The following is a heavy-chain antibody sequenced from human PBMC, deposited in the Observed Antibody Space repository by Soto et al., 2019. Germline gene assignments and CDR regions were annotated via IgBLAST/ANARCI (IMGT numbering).Heavy chain of an antibody. CDR1: GGTFSSYA. V-gene: IGHV1-69*13. CDR3: ARDDDSSGYYGKYYFDY. Sequence: SVKVSCKASGGTFSSYAISWVRQAPGQGREWMGGIIPIFGTANYAQKFQGRVTITADESTSTAYMELSSLRSEDTAVYYCARDDDSSGYYGKYYFDYWGQGTLVTVSS. J-gene: IGHJ4*02. CDR2: IIPIFGTA. D-gene: IGHD3-22*01.